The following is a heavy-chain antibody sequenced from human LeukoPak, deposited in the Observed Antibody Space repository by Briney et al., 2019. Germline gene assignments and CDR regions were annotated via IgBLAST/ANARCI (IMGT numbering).Heavy chain of an antibody. CDR1: GGSFSGYY. CDR2: INHSGST. D-gene: IGHD3-22*01. Sequence: SETLSLTCAVYGGSFSGYYWSWIRHPPGKGLEWIGEINHSGSTNYNPSLKSRGTISVDTSKNQFSLKLSSVTAADTAVYYCARGGGWRRHYYDSSGYSQENWFDPWGQGTLVTVSS. V-gene: IGHV4-34*01. J-gene: IGHJ5*02. CDR3: ARGGGWRRHYYDSSGYSQENWFDP.